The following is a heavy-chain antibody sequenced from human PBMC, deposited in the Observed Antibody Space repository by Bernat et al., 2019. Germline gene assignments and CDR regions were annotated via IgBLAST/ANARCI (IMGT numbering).Heavy chain of an antibody. CDR3: AKDISSRGYGSGSPAWFDP. D-gene: IGHD3-10*01. V-gene: IGHV3-23*01. J-gene: IGHJ5*02. CDR2: ISGSGGST. CDR1: GFTFINYA. Sequence: EVQLLGSGGGLVQPGGSLRLSCAASGFTFINYAMSWVRQAPGKGLEWVSAISGSGGSTYYADSVKGRFTISRDNSKNTVYLQMNSLRAEDTALYYCAKDISSRGYGSGSPAWFDPWGQGTLFTVSS.